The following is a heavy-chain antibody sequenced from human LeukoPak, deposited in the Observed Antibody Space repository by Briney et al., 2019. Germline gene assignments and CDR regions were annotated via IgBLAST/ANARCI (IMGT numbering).Heavy chain of an antibody. V-gene: IGHV4-4*07. CDR1: GGSISSYY. J-gene: IGHJ4*02. CDR3: ARDWDYYGSGSPFDY. Sequence: SETLSLTCTVSGGSISSYYWSWIRQPAGKGLEWIGRIYTSGSINHNPSLKSRVTMSVDTSKNQFSLKLSSVTAADTAVYYCARDWDYYGSGSPFDYWGQGTLVTVSS. D-gene: IGHD3-10*01. CDR2: IYTSGSI.